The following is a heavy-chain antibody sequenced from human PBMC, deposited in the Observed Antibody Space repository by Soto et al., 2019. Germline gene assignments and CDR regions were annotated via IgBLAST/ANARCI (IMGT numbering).Heavy chain of an antibody. CDR2: ISGSGGST. Sequence: GGSLRLSCAASGFTFSSYAMSWVRQAPGKGLEWVSAISGSGGSTYYADSVKGRFTISRDNSKNTLYLQMNSLRAEDTAVYYCAKEVNPSDYDSSGYHFDYWGQGTLVTVSS. V-gene: IGHV3-23*01. J-gene: IGHJ4*02. D-gene: IGHD3-22*01. CDR1: GFTFSSYA. CDR3: AKEVNPSDYDSSGYHFDY.